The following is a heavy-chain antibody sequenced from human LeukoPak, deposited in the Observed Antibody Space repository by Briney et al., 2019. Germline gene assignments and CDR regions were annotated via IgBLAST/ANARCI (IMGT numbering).Heavy chain of an antibody. J-gene: IGHJ3*02. V-gene: IGHV3-30*02. Sequence: PGGSLRLSCAASGFTLSSYGMHWVRQAPGKGLEWVAFIRYDGSNKYYADSVKGRFTISRDNSKNTLYLQVDSLRAEDTAMYYCARSITSYYYDSSDPNDAFDIWGQGTMVTVSS. D-gene: IGHD3-22*01. CDR2: IRYDGSNK. CDR3: ARSITSYYYDSSDPNDAFDI. CDR1: GFTLSSYG.